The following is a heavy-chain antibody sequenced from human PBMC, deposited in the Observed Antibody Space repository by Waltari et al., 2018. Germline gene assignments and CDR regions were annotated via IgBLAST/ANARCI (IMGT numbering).Heavy chain of an antibody. CDR2: IWYDGSNK. CDR1: GFTFSSYG. V-gene: IGHV3-33*01. CDR3: ARLKQLVYYFDS. D-gene: IGHD1-1*01. J-gene: IGHJ4*02. Sequence: QVQLVESGGGVVQPGRSLRLSCAASGFTFSSYGMHWVRQAPGKGLEWVAVIWYDGSNKYYADSVKGRFTISRDNSKNTLYLQMNSLRAEDTAVYFCARLKQLVYYFDSWGQGTQVTVSS.